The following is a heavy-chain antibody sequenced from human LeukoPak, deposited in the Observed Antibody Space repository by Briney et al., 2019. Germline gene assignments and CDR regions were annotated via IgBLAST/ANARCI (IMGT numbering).Heavy chain of an antibody. CDR3: ARDPYYDFWSGYLTGGNLFDP. CDR2: INPNSGGT. V-gene: IGHV1-2*02. Sequence: ASVKVSCKASGYTFTGYYMHWVRQAPGQGLEWMGWINPNSGGTNYAQKFQGGVTMTRDTSISTAYMELSRLRSDDTAVYYCARDPYYDFWSGYLTGGNLFDPWGQGTLVTVSS. CDR1: GYTFTGYY. D-gene: IGHD3-3*01. J-gene: IGHJ5*02.